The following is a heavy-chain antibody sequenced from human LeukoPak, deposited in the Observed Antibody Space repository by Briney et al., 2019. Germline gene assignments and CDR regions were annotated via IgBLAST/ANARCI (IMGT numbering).Heavy chain of an antibody. CDR3: ETPTITMVRGVIDP. J-gene: IGHJ5*02. CDR2: ISGSGGST. CDR1: GFTFSSYA. V-gene: IGHV3-23*01. Sequence: GGSLRLSWGASGFTFSSYAMRWVRQAPGKGLEWVSSISGSGGSTYYADSVKGRFTISRDNSKNTLYLQMNSLRAEDTDVYYCETPTITMVRGVIDPWGQGTLVTVSS. D-gene: IGHD3-10*01.